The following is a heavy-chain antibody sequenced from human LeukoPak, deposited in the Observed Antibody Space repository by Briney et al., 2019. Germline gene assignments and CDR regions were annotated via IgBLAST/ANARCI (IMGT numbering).Heavy chain of an antibody. CDR1: GGSISSTNW. CDR2: IYSGGRT. Sequence: GTLSLTCAVSGGSISSTNWWSWVRQAPGKGLEWVSVIYSGGRTYYADSVKGRFTISGDNSKNTLYLQMNRLRAEDTAVYYCARAGPSSSWHQFDYWGQGTLVTVSS. D-gene: IGHD6-13*01. CDR3: ARAGPSSSWHQFDY. J-gene: IGHJ4*02. V-gene: IGHV3-66*01.